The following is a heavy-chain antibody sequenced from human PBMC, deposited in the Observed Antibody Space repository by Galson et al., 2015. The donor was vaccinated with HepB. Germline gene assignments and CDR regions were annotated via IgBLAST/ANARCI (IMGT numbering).Heavy chain of an antibody. CDR1: GGSISSSY. CDR3: ARLGDLGRTLGWFDP. CDR2: IYYSGNT. J-gene: IGHJ5*02. D-gene: IGHD4-17*01. Sequence: ETLSLTCSVSGGSISSSYWSWIRQFPGKGLEWIGYIYYSGNTNSNPSLKSRVTLSVDMFKNQFSLNLSSVTAADTAVYYCARLGDLGRTLGWFDPWGQGTLVTVSS. V-gene: IGHV4-59*08.